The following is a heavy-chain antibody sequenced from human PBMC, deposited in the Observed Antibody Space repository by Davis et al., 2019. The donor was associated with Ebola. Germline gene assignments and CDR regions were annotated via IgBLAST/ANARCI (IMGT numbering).Heavy chain of an antibody. J-gene: IGHJ3*01. V-gene: IGHV3-23*01. CDR1: GFIFSTYV. CDR2: GTSADT. CDR3: AKDNRNIWSEV. D-gene: IGHD2/OR15-2a*01. Sequence: GGSLRLSCSAPGFIFSTYVMSWVRQAPGKGLEWVSTYGTSADTYYADSVKGRFTISRDNSKNTLYLQMNGLRVEDTAIYYCAKDNRNIWSEVWGQGTMVTVSS.